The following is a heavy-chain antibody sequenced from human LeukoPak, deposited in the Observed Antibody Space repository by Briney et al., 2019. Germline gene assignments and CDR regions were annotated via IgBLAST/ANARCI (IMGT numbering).Heavy chain of an antibody. CDR1: GGSISSYY. D-gene: IGHD2-2*01. CDR2: IYTSGST. V-gene: IGHV4-4*07. J-gene: IGHJ5*02. CDR3: ARGIVVVPAAMSWFDP. Sequence: PSETLSLTCTVSGGSISSYYWSWIRQPAGKGLEWIGHIYTSGSTNYNPSLESRVTMSVDTSKNQFSLKLRSVTAADTAVYYCARGIVVVPAAMSWFDPWGQGTLVTVSS.